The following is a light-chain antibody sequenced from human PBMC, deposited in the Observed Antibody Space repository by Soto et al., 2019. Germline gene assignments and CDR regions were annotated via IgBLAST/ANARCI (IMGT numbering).Light chain of an antibody. CDR2: EVS. CDR1: SSDVGGYNY. J-gene: IGLJ1*01. Sequence: QSALTQRASVSGSPGQSITISCTGTSSDVGGYNYVSWYQQHPGKAPKLMIYEVSNRPSGVSNRFSGSKSGNTASLTISGLQAEDEADYYCSSYTSSSTLVFGTGTKLPVL. V-gene: IGLV2-14*01. CDR3: SSYTSSSTLV.